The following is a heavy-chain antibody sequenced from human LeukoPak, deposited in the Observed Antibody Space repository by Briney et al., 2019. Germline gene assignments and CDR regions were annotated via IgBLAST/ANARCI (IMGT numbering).Heavy chain of an antibody. V-gene: IGHV1-46*01. J-gene: IGHJ5*02. D-gene: IGHD6-13*01. CDR3: ARDLPTRIAAAGILSYNWFDP. CDR1: GYTFTSYY. CDR2: INPSGGST. Sequence: ASVKVSCKASGYTFTSYYMRWVRQAPGQGLEWMGIINPSGGSTSYAQKFQGRVTMTRDTSTSTVYMELSSLRSEDTAVYYCARDLPTRIAAAGILSYNWFDPWGQGTLVTVSS.